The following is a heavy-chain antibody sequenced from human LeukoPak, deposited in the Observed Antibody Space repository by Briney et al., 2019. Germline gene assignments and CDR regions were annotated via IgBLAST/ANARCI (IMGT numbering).Heavy chain of an antibody. CDR3: VRDVGAVRGEVYFDY. Sequence: GSLRLSCAASGFTFSTFAMHWVRLSPGKGLEWASSITGSGPYMLYADSVKHRFTISRDNTKNLLYLEMNSLRAEDTAMYFCVRDVGAVRGEVYFDYWGQGTLVTVSS. V-gene: IGHV3-21*06. CDR1: GFTFSTFA. J-gene: IGHJ4*02. D-gene: IGHD3-10*01. CDR2: ITGSGPYM.